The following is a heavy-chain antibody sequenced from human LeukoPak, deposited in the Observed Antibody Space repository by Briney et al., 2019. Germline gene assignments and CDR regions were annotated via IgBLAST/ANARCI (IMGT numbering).Heavy chain of an antibody. CDR1: GGTFSSYA. D-gene: IGHD2/OR15-2a*01. V-gene: IGHV1-69*13. J-gene: IGHJ3*02. CDR3: ARDLGPFRAFDI. CDR2: VIPIFGTA. Sequence: SVKVSRKASGGTFSSYAISWVRQAPGQGLEWMGGVIPIFGTANYAQKFQGRVTITADESTSTAYMELSSLRSEDTAVYYCARDLGPFRAFDIWGQGTMVTVSS.